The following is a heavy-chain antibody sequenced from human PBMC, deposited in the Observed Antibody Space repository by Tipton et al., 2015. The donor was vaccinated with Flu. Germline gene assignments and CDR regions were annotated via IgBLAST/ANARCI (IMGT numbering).Heavy chain of an antibody. CDR2: ISSSGSTI. Sequence: SLRLSCAASGFTFSSYEMNWVRQAPGKGLEWLSYISSSGSTISYADSVRGRFTISRDNAKNSLYLQMNSLRGEDTAVYYCTRARGGSCSGGSCYSNYFDYWGQGTLVTVSS. D-gene: IGHD2-15*01. V-gene: IGHV3-48*03. J-gene: IGHJ4*02. CDR3: TRARGGSCSGGSCYSNYFDY. CDR1: GFTFSSYE.